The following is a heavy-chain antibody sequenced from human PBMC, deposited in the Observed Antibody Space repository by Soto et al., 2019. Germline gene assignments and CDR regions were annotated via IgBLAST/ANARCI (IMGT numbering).Heavy chain of an antibody. CDR2: MSYDGSNK. D-gene: IGHD3-16*01. V-gene: IGHV3-30-3*01. CDR1: GFTFSSYA. CDR3: ARDGGAY. J-gene: IGHJ4*02. Sequence: QVQLVESGGGVGQPGRSLRLSCAASGFTFSSYAMHWVRRAPGKGLEWMAVMSYDGSNKYYADSVKGQFTISRDNSKNTLYLQMNSLRPEDTALYYCARDGGAYWGQGTLVIVSS.